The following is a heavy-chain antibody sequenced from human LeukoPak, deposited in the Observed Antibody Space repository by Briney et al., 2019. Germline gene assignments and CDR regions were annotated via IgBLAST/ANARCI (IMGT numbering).Heavy chain of an antibody. CDR2: IVVGTGNT. D-gene: IGHD3-3*01. V-gene: IGHV1-58*01. CDR3: APGSGWYTPDY. CDR1: GFTFTSSP. J-gene: IGHJ4*02. Sequence: SGQVSCKASGFTFTSSPLQWVRQPRGQRLDLIGWIVVGTGNTNYAPNFQEGVTITRDTSTNTSYMELSSLRSEDTAVYYCAPGSGWYTPDYWGQGALVAV.